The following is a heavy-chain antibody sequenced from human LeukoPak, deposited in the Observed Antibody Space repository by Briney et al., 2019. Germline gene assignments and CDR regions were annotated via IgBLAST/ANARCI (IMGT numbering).Heavy chain of an antibody. V-gene: IGHV4-34*01. CDR2: INHSGST. CDR3: ARGRRYCSSTSCYHYYYYGMDV. CDR1: GGSFSGYY. D-gene: IGHD2-2*01. Sequence: SETLSLTCAVYGGSFSGYYWSWIRQPTGKGLEWIGEINHSGSTNYNPSLKSRVTISVDTSKNQFSLKLSSVTAADTAVYYCARGRRYCSSTSCYHYYYYGMDVWGQGTTVTVSS. J-gene: IGHJ6*02.